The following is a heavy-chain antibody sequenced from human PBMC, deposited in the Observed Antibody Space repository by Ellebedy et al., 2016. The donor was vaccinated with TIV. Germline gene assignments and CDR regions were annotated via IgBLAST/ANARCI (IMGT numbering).Heavy chain of an antibody. J-gene: IGHJ4*02. CDR3: TTEGERRDYFDH. Sequence: PGGSLRLSCAVSGFNFNPYGLHWVRQAPGKGLEWMAGMSYAGNDKSYADSVKGRFTISRDNSKNTVYLQLNSLRAEDTAIYYCTTEGERRDYFDHWGQGTLVTVAA. CDR1: GFNFNPYG. CDR2: MSYAGNDK. D-gene: IGHD3-16*01. V-gene: IGHV3-30-3*01.